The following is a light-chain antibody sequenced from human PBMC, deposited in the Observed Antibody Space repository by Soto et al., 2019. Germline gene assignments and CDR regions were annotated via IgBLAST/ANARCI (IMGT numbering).Light chain of an antibody. V-gene: IGLV2-14*01. CDR1: SSDVGGYNY. CDR3: CSFTTRSTYV. Sequence: QSVLTQPASVSGSPGQPITISCTGTSSDVGGYNYVSWYQQYPGKAPKVMIYDVTNRPSGVSNRFSGSRSGNTASLTISGLQAEDEADYYCCSFTTRSTYVFGTGTKVTVL. CDR2: DVT. J-gene: IGLJ1*01.